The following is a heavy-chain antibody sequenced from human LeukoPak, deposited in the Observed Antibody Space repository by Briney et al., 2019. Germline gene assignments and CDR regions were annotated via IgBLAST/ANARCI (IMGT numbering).Heavy chain of an antibody. CDR1: GYTFTSYY. CDR2: INPSGGST. Sequence: GASVKVSCKASGYTFTSYYMHWVRQAPGQGLEWMGRINPSGGSTSYAQKFQGRVTMTRDTSTSTVYMELSSLRSDDTAVYYCARVGYGDYDFDYWGQGTLVTVSS. V-gene: IGHV1-46*01. D-gene: IGHD4-17*01. J-gene: IGHJ4*02. CDR3: ARVGYGDYDFDY.